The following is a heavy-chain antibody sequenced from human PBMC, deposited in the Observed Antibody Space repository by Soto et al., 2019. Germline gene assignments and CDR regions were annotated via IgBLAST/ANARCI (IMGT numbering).Heavy chain of an antibody. V-gene: IGHV1-46*01. Sequence: ASVKFSCKASGYAFTSCYMHWVRQAPGQGLEWMGIINPSGDSRTYAQKFRGRFTMTRDTSTNTLFMELSSLRSDDTAVYYCARDWEFGYWGQGTRVTVS. CDR2: INPSGDSR. J-gene: IGHJ4*02. CDR1: GYAFTSCY. D-gene: IGHD3-10*01. CDR3: ARDWEFGY.